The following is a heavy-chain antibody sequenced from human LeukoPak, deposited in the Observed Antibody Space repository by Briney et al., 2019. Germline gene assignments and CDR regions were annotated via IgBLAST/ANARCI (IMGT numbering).Heavy chain of an antibody. V-gene: IGHV1-69*05. CDR1: GGTFSSYA. CDR3: ATILPHCSGGSCPWPFDY. J-gene: IGHJ4*02. D-gene: IGHD2-15*01. CDR2: IIPIFGTA. Sequence: SVKVSCKASGGTFSSYAISWVRQAPGQGLEWMGGIIPIFGTANYAQKFQGRVTITTDESTSTAYMELSNLRSEDTAVYYCATILPHCSGGSCPWPFDYWGQGTLVTVSS.